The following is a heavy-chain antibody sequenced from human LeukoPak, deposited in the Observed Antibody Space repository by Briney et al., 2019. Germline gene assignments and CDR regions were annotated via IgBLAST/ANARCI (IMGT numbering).Heavy chain of an antibody. Sequence: GGSLRLSCAASGFTFSDSAMSWVRQAPGKGLEWVSSISGSSGGKFHADSVKGRFTISRDNSKGTPYLQMNSLRAEDTALYYCARGSKFSGTYYFDYWGQGTLVTVSS. J-gene: IGHJ4*02. CDR1: GFTFSDSA. V-gene: IGHV3-23*01. D-gene: IGHD1-26*01. CDR3: ARGSKFSGTYYFDY. CDR2: ISGSSGGK.